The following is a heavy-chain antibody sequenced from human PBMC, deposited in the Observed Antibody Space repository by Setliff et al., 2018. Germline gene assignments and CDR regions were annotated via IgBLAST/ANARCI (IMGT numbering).Heavy chain of an antibody. J-gene: IGHJ4*02. D-gene: IGHD6-19*01. Sequence: ASVKVSCKASGYTFTTNAISWVRQAPGQGLEWMGWISASNGDTNYAENLQGRVTMTKDTSTSTAYMELRSLRSDDTAVYYCARDSSGPNFDYWGQGTLVTVSS. CDR3: ARDSSGPNFDY. V-gene: IGHV1-18*01. CDR2: ISASNGDT. CDR1: GYTFTTNA.